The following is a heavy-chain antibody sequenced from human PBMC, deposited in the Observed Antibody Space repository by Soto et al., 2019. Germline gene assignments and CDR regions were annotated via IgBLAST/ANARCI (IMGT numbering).Heavy chain of an antibody. D-gene: IGHD4-4*01. Sequence: PSETLSLTCTVSGGSITSSSYYWGWIRQPPGKGLEWIGTIYYSGSTYYNPSLKSRVTISVDTSKNQFSLKLSSVTAADTAVYFCARGGGINYALSYWGQGTLVTVSS. V-gene: IGHV4-39*07. CDR1: GGSITSSSYY. CDR3: ARGGGINYALSY. CDR2: IYYSGST. J-gene: IGHJ4*02.